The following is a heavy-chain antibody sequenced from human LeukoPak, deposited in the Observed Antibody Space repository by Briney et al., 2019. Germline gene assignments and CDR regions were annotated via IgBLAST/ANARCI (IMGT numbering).Heavy chain of an antibody. Sequence: GGSLRLSCAASGFTFSSYGMHWVRQAPGKGLEWLSYISSVGSNIYYADSVKGRFTISRDNAKNSLYLQMDSLRAEDTAVYYCARSGLSFFADYWGQGTLVSVSS. V-gene: IGHV3-48*04. J-gene: IGHJ4*02. D-gene: IGHD3/OR15-3a*01. CDR1: GFTFSSYG. CDR2: ISSVGSNI. CDR3: ARSGLSFFADY.